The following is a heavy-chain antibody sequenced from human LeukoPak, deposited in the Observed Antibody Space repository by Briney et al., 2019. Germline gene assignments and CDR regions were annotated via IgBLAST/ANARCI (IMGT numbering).Heavy chain of an antibody. Sequence: SPGGSLRLSCAASGFTFSNAWMSWVRQAPGKGLEWVGRIKSKTDDGTTDYAAPVKGRFTISRDDSKNTLYLQMNSLKTEDTAVYYCTTRPGIAAAGRPRGNFYYMDVWGKGTTVTVSS. CDR1: GFTFSNAW. V-gene: IGHV3-15*01. CDR3: TTRPGIAAAGRPRGNFYYMDV. D-gene: IGHD6-13*01. J-gene: IGHJ6*03. CDR2: IKSKTDDGTT.